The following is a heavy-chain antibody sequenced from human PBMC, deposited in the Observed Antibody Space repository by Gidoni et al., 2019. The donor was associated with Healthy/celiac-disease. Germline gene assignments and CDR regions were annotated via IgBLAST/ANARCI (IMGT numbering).Heavy chain of an antibody. CDR3: ASSSSGWYGWGYYGMDV. V-gene: IGHV4-39*01. CDR1: GCSISSSSYY. D-gene: IGHD6-19*01. Sequence: QLQLQESGPGLVKPSETLSLTCTVSGCSISSSSYYWGWIRQPPGKGLEWIGSIYYNGSTYYNPSLKSRVTISVDTSKNQFSLKLSSVTAADTAVYYCASSSSGWYGWGYYGMDVWGQGTTVTVSS. CDR2: IYYNGST. J-gene: IGHJ6*02.